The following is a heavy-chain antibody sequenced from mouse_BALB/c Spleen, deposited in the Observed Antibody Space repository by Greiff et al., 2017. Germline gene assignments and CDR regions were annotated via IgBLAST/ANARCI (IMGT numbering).Heavy chain of an antibody. CDR3: ARRDYDWAWFAY. D-gene: IGHD2-4*01. J-gene: IGHJ3*01. Sequence: EVKLMESGAELVKPGASVKLSCTASGFNIKDTYMHWVKQRPEQGLEWIGRIDPANGNTKYDPKFQGKATITADTSSNTAYLQLSSLTSEDTAVYYCARRDYDWAWFAYWGQGTLVTVSA. CDR1: GFNIKDTY. V-gene: IGHV14-3*02. CDR2: IDPANGNT.